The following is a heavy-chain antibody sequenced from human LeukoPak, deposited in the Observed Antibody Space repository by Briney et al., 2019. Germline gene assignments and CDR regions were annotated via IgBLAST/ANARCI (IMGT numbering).Heavy chain of an antibody. V-gene: IGHV1-2*02. Sequence: ASVKVSCKASGYTFTGYYMHWVRQAPGQGLEWVGWINPNSGGTNYAQKFQGRVTMTRDTSISTAYMELSRLRSDDTAVYYCASLVVDRVSGVYYFDYWGQGTLVTVSS. D-gene: IGHD2-15*01. CDR1: GYTFTGYY. CDR2: INPNSGGT. CDR3: ASLVVDRVSGVYYFDY. J-gene: IGHJ4*02.